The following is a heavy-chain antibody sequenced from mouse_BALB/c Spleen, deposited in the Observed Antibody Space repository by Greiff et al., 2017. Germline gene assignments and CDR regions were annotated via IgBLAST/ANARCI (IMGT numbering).Heavy chain of an antibody. CDR1: GFTFSSYG. V-gene: IGHV5-6-3*01. J-gene: IGHJ4*01. CDR3: ARDFRSAMDY. Sequence: EVQVVESGGGLVQPGGSLKLSCAASGFTFSSYGMSWVRQTPDKRRELVATINSNGGSTYYPDSVKGRFTISRDNAKNTLYLQMSSLKSEDTAMYYCARDFRSAMDYWGQGTSVTVSS. CDR2: INSNGGST.